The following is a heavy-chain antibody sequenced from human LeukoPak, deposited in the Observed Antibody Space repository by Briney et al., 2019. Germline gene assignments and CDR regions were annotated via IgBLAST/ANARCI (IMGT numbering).Heavy chain of an antibody. CDR1: GFTFSSYA. Sequence: PGGSLRLSCAASGFTFSSYAMSWVRQAPGKGLEWVSVISSSGFSTYYAVSVKGRFTISRDNSKNTLYLEINSLRAEDTAIYYCAKDQQQLAFDYWGQGTLVNLSS. D-gene: IGHD6-13*01. J-gene: IGHJ4*02. V-gene: IGHV3-23*01. CDR2: ISSSGFST. CDR3: AKDQQQLAFDY.